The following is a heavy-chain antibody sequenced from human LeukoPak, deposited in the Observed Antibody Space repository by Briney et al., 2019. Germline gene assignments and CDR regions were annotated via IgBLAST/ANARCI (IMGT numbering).Heavy chain of an antibody. CDR3: AKDWTGNSYYFEY. CDR1: GFTFSSYS. Sequence: GGSLRLSCAASGFTFSSYSMNWVRQAPGKGLEWVSSSSSSSYIYYADSVKGRFTISRDNSKNTLYMQMNSLRAEDTAVYYCAKDWTGNSYYFEYWGQGTLVTVSS. J-gene: IGHJ4*02. D-gene: IGHD3/OR15-3a*01. CDR2: SSSSSYI. V-gene: IGHV3-21*01.